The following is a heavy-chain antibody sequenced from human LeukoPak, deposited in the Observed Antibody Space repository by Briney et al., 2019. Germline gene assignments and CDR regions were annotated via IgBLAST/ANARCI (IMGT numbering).Heavy chain of an antibody. V-gene: IGHV1-18*01. CDR2: ISAYNGNT. D-gene: IGHD1-26*01. Sequence: GASVKVSCKASGYTFTSYGISWVRQAPGQGLEWMGWISAYNGNTNYAQKFQGRVTMTRDTSISTAYMELSRLRSDDTAVYYCAKGELGYYYMDVWGKGTTVTVSS. CDR3: AKGELGYYYMDV. J-gene: IGHJ6*03. CDR1: GYTFTSYG.